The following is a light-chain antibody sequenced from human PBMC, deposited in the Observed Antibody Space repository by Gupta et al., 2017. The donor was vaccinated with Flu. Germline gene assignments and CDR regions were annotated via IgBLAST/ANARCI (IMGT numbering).Light chain of an antibody. CDR1: NFNIENNF. CDR2: VNT. V-gene: IGLV1-51*02. Sequence: QSVLTQPPSVSAAPVQTVTISCSGSNFNIENNFVSWYKNLPGTDTPLRMDVNTKRPSAIHDRFAFSTSRTDTTPDLSIRETWEEAEDDYERWASSYTAGVVFGGGTKLTVL. J-gene: IGLJ3*02. CDR3: ERWASSYTAGVV.